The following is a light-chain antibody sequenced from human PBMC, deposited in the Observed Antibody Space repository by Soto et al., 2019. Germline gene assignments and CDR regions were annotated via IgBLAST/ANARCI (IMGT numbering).Light chain of an antibody. Sequence: EIVLTQSPATLSLSPGERATLSCRASQSISIYLAWYQLKPGQAPRLLIYDASRRATGIPARFSGSGSGTDFTLTISSLEPEDFAVYSCQQLFNWPVTFGGGTKVEIK. J-gene: IGKJ4*01. V-gene: IGKV3-11*01. CDR3: QQLFNWPVT. CDR2: DAS. CDR1: QSISIY.